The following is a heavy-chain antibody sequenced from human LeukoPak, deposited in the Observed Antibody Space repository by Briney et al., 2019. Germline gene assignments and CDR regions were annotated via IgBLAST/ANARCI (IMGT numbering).Heavy chain of an antibody. D-gene: IGHD6-13*01. V-gene: IGHV3-30*18. Sequence: GGSLRLSCEASGFNFRNYGMHWVRQAPGKGLEWVAVLSADGSHKQFADSVKDRFDISRDNSKQTLYLQMNGLKSEDTAVYYCAKGGVSDRGSWYGDYFDYWGQGTLVTVSS. CDR2: LSADGSHK. J-gene: IGHJ4*02. CDR1: GFNFRNYG. CDR3: AKGGVSDRGSWYGDYFDY.